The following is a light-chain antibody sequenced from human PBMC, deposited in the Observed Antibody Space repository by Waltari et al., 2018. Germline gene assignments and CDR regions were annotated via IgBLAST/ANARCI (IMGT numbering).Light chain of an antibody. V-gene: IGLV2-11*01. J-gene: IGLJ2*01. CDR1: SSDVGGYNY. CDR3: CSYAGP. CDR2: EFT. Sequence: QSALTQPRSVSGSPGQSVAISCTGTSSDVGGYNYVSWYQQHPGKAPQLMIYEFTKRPSGFPDRFSGSKSGNTASLTLSGLQADDEADYYCCSYAGPFGGGTKLTVL.